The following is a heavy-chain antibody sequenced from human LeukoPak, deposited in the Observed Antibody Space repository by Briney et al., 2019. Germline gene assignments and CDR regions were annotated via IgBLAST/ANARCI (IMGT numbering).Heavy chain of an antibody. V-gene: IGHV3-23*01. CDR1: GFSFSSYS. J-gene: IGHJ4*02. D-gene: IGHD4-23*01. CDR3: AKDPLGYGGHYFDN. CDR2: ISGRPDGP. Sequence: GGSLRLSCAASGFSFSSYSMNWVRQAPGKGLEWVSTISGRPDGPYYADSVKGRFTTSRDNSKNTMYLQINNVRAEDTAVYYCAKDPLGYGGHYFDNWGQGTRVTVSS.